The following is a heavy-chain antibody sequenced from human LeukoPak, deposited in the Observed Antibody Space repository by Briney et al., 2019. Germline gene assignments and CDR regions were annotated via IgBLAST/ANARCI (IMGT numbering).Heavy chain of an antibody. D-gene: IGHD3-10*01. V-gene: IGHV3-30*18. CDR1: GSTFSSYG. CDR2: ISYDGSNK. CDR3: AKGGIPFGKDLSDY. J-gene: IGHJ4*02. Sequence: GGSLRLSCAASGSTFSSYGMHWVRQAPGKGLEWVAVISYDGSNKYYADSVKGRFTISRDNSKNTLYLQMNSLRAEDTAVYYCAKGGIPFGKDLSDYWGQGTLVTVSS.